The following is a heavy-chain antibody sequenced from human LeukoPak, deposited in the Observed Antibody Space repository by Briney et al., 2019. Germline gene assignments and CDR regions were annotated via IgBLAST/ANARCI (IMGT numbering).Heavy chain of an antibody. CDR2: INHSGST. CDR1: GFTVKDNF. D-gene: IGHD2-15*01. Sequence: GSLRLSCAASGFTVKDNFMSWVRQAPGKGLEWIGEINHSGSTNYNPSLKSRVTISVDTSKNQFSLKLSSVTAADTAVYYCARTWLGYSDIFDYWGQGTLVTVSS. V-gene: IGHV4-34*01. CDR3: ARTWLGYSDIFDY. J-gene: IGHJ4*02.